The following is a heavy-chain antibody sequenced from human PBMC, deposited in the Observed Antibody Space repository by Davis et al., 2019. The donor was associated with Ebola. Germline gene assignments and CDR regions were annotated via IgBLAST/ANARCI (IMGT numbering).Heavy chain of an antibody. Sequence: MPGGSLRLSCIVSGASVSGSNYDWSWIRQPPGKGLEWIGYIYNTRTTNYNPSLKSRVTISVDTSKNQFSLKLSSVTAADTAVYYCARGRLRYSPNCYSIWGQGTLVTVSS. J-gene: IGHJ4*02. V-gene: IGHV4-61*01. CDR3: ARGRLRYSPNCYSI. CDR2: IYNTRTT. CDR1: GASVSGSNYD. D-gene: IGHD2-21*01.